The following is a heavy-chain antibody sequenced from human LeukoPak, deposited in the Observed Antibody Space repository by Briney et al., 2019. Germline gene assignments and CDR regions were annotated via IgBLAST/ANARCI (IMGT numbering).Heavy chain of an antibody. CDR3: ARQKCTSTSCLTKNAFDI. CDR2: IYTSGST. D-gene: IGHD2-2*01. V-gene: IGHV4-4*09. Sequence: PSETLSLTCTVSGSISGYYWSWIRQPPGKGLEWIGYIYTSGSTNYNPSLESRVTISVDTSKNQFSLDLSSVTAADTAVYYCARQKCTSTSCLTKNAFDIWGQGRMVTVSS. J-gene: IGHJ3*02. CDR1: GSISGYY.